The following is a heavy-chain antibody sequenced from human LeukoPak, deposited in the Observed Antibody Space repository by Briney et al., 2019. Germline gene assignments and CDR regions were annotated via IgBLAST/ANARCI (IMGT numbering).Heavy chain of an antibody. D-gene: IGHD6-13*01. CDR3: AKDSRTAAAYY. CDR1: GLTFSSSA. V-gene: IGHV3-23*01. J-gene: IGHJ4*02. CDR2: ISGSGGNT. Sequence: GRSLRLSCGASGLTFSSSAMSWVRQAPGKGLEWVSAISGSGGNTYYADSVKGRFTIPRDNAKNTLYLQMNSLRAEDTAVYYCAKDSRTAAAYYWGQGTLVTVSS.